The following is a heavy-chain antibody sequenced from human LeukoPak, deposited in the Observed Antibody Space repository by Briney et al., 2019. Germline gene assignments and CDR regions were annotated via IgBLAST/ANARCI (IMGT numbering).Heavy chain of an antibody. CDR3: ARDQEAFDY. J-gene: IGHJ4*02. CDR1: GFIFNSYG. CDR2: IWYDGSNK. Sequence: GGSLRLSCAASGFIFNSYGMHWVRQAPGKGLEWVALIWYDGSNKYYTDSVKGRFTISRDNSKNTLYLEMNSLRAEDTAIYYCARDQEAFDYWGQGTLVTVSS. V-gene: IGHV3-33*01.